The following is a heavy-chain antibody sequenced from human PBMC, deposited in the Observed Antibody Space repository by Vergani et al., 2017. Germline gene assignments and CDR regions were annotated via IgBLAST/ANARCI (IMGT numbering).Heavy chain of an antibody. Sequence: PGKGLEWMGIIYPGDSDTRYSPSFQGQVTISADKSISTAYLQWSSLKASDTAMYYCARQRAAAYGMDVWGQGTTVTVSS. CDR3: ARQRAAAYGMDV. J-gene: IGHJ6*02. CDR2: IYPGDSDT. V-gene: IGHV5-51*01. D-gene: IGHD6-13*01.